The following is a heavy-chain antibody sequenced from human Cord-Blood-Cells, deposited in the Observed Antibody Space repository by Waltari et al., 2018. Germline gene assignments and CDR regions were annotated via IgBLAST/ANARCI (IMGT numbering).Heavy chain of an antibody. CDR2: MSGSGGST. Sequence: EVQLLESGGGLVQPGGSLRLSCAASGFTFSSYAMSWVRQAPGKGLEWVSAMSGSGGSTYYADSVKGRFTISRDNSKNTLDLQMNSLRAEDTAVYYCAKDNGPEGNPLYYFDYWGQGTLVTVSS. D-gene: IGHD3-10*01. CDR3: AKDNGPEGNPLYYFDY. CDR1: GFTFSSYA. V-gene: IGHV3-23*01. J-gene: IGHJ4*02.